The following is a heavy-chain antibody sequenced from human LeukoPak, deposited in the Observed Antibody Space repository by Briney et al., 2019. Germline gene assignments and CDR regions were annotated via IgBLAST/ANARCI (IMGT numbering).Heavy chain of an antibody. CDR1: GFTFSSYS. CDR2: ISSSSAI. J-gene: IGHJ4*02. Sequence: TGGSLRLSCAAPGFTFSSYSMNWVRQAPGKGLEWVSYISSSSAIYYADSVKGRFTISRDNAKNSLYLQMNSLRAEDTAVYYCARTLLYWGQGTLVTVSS. CDR3: ARTLLY. V-gene: IGHV3-48*04.